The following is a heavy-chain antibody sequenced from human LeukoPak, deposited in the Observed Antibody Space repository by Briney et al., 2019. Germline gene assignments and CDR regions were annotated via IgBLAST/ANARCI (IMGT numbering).Heavy chain of an antibody. CDR3: ARGMYSPFDP. CDR1: RGTFTSYA. CDR2: IIPIFGTA. J-gene: IGHJ5*02. V-gene: IGHV1-69*05. Sequence: ASVMVSCKASRGTFTSYAISWVRQAPGQGLEWMGGIIPIFGTANYAQKFQGRVTITTDESTSTAYMELSSLRSDDTAVYYCARGMYSPFDPWGQGTLVTVSS. D-gene: IGHD2-21*01.